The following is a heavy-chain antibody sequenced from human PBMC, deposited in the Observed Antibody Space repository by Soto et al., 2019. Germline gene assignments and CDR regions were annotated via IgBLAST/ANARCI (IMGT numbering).Heavy chain of an antibody. CDR3: ARVPNRLDSIWKSDYYYYTMDV. CDR1: GYTFTSYL. D-gene: IGHD6-13*01. Sequence: GASVKVSCKASGYTFTSYLIHWVRQAPGERLEWMGWINAGNGNTKYSQKFQGRVTITRDTSASTAYIELSSLRSEDTAVYYCARVPNRLDSIWKSDYYYYTMDVWGQGTTVTVSS. V-gene: IGHV1-3*01. CDR2: INAGNGNT. J-gene: IGHJ6*02.